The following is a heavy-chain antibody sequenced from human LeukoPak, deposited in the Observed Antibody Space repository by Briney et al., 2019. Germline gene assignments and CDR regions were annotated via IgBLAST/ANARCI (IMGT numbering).Heavy chain of an antibody. Sequence: PGGSLRLSCAASGFTFSTYDMHWVRQATGKGLEWVSGIGTSGATYYLGSVRGRFTMSRENAKNSFFLQMNSLRAGDTAVYYCARSSGALENAFDIWGQGTTVTVSS. D-gene: IGHD7-27*01. CDR2: IGTSGAT. V-gene: IGHV3-13*01. CDR1: GFTFSTYD. CDR3: ARSSGALENAFDI. J-gene: IGHJ3*02.